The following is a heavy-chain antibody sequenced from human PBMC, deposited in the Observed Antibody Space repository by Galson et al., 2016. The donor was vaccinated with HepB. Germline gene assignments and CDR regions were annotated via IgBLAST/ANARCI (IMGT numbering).Heavy chain of an antibody. Sequence: SETLSLTCAVSGDSINSRNWWSWVRQPPGKGLEWVAEIFHSGSANYNPSLENRVTMSVDKSNNQFSLNLSYVTAADTAVYYCAKRSGQLGWFDTWGQGTLVTVSS. V-gene: IGHV4-4*02. D-gene: IGHD6-19*01. J-gene: IGHJ5*02. CDR1: GDSINSRNW. CDR2: IFHSGSA. CDR3: AKRSGQLGWFDT.